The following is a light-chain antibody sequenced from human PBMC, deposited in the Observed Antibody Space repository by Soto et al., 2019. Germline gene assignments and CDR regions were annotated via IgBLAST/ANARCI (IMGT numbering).Light chain of an antibody. J-gene: IGKJ1*01. V-gene: IGKV3-20*01. CDR3: QQCGISPWP. CDR1: QPVSSSY. CDR2: GAS. Sequence: EIVLTQSPGILSLSPGERATLSCRASQPVSSSYLAWYQQKPGQAPRLLIYGASTRATGIPDRFSGSGSGTAFTLTISRLEPEDLAVYDCQQCGISPWPFGQGTKVDIK.